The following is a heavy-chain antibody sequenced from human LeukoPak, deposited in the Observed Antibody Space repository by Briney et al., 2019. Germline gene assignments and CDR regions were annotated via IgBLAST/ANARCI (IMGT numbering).Heavy chain of an antibody. V-gene: IGHV4-34*01. D-gene: IGHD5-12*01. Sequence: SETLSLTCAVYGGSFSGYCWSWIRQPPGKGLEWIGEINHSGSTNYNPSLKSRVTISVDTSKNQFSLKLSSVTAADTAVYYCYIVATIYSLGSADYWGQGTLVTVSS. CDR2: INHSGST. J-gene: IGHJ4*02. CDR3: YIVATIYSLGSADY. CDR1: GGSFSGYC.